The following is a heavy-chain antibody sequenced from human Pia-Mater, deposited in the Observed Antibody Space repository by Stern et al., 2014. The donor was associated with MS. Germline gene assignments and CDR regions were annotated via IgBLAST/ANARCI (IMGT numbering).Heavy chain of an antibody. J-gene: IGHJ4*02. V-gene: IGHV7-4-1*02. CDR3: AREVRRGDY. D-gene: IGHD3-10*01. Sequence: QMQLVESGSELKKPGASVKVSCKASGYTFSTYAMNWVRKAPGQGLEWMGRIKTNTGNPTDAQGFAGQFVFSLVTSVSTAYLQISSLKAEDTAVYYCAREVRRGDYWGQGTLVTVSS. CDR2: IKTNTGNP. CDR1: GYTFSTYA.